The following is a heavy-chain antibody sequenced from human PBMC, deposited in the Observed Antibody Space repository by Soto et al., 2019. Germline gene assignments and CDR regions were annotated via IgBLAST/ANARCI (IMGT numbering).Heavy chain of an antibody. V-gene: IGHV4-59*06. CDR3: ARGYDILTFDY. D-gene: IGHD3-9*01. CDR2: IYYSGST. CDR1: GGSLSSYY. Sequence: PSETLSLTCTVSGGSLSSYYWSWIRQHPGKGLEWIGYIYYSGSTYYNPSLKSRVTISVDTSKNQFSLKLSSVTAADTAVYYCARGYDILTFDYWGQGTLVTVSS. J-gene: IGHJ4*02.